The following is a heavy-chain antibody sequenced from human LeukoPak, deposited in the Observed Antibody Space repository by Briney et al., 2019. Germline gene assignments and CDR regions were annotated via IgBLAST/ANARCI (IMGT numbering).Heavy chain of an antibody. CDR3: ARGRGNFLAYMITFGGVIANFDY. Sequence: VASVKVSCKVSGYTLTGLSMHWVRQAPGKGPEWMGGFDPEDGETVYAPKFQGRVTMAEDTTTDTAYMELSSLRSEDTAVYYCARGRGNFLAYMITFGGVIANFDYWGQGTLVTVSS. J-gene: IGHJ4*02. CDR2: FDPEDGET. V-gene: IGHV1-24*01. D-gene: IGHD3-16*02. CDR1: GYTLTGLS.